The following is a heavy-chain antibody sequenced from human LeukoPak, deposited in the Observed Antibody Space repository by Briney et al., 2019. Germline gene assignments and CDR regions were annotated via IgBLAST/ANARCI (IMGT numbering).Heavy chain of an antibody. D-gene: IGHD2-2*01. V-gene: IGHV3-11*01. CDR1: GFTFSDYY. CDR2: ISSSGSTI. J-gene: IGHJ4*02. CDR3: ASQKDIVVVPAAPIDY. Sequence: GGSLRLPCAASGFTFSDYYMSWIRQAPGKGLEWVSYISSSGSTIYYADSVKGRFTISRDNAKNSLYLQMNSLRAEDTAVYYCASQKDIVVVPAAPIDYWGQGTLVTVSS.